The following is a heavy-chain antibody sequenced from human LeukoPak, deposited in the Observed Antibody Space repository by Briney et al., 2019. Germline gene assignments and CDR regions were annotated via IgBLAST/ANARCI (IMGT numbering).Heavy chain of an antibody. J-gene: IGHJ4*02. D-gene: IGHD3-10*01. Sequence: ASVKVSCKVSGYTLTELSMHWVRQAPGKGLEWMGGFDPEDGETIYAQKFQGRVTMTEDTSTVTAYMELSSLRSEDTAVYYCATDRDTMVRGVINFDYWGQGTLVTVSS. CDR3: ATDRDTMVRGVINFDY. V-gene: IGHV1-24*01. CDR1: GYTLTELS. CDR2: FDPEDGET.